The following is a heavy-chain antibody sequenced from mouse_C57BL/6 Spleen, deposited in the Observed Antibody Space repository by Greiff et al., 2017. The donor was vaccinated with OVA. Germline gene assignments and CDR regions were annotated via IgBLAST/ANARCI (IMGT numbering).Heavy chain of an antibody. CDR3: ARALYYYGSLY. CDR1: GYSITSGYY. Sequence: EVQRVESGPGLVKPSQSLSLTCSVTGYSITSGYYWNWIRQFPGNKLEWMGYISYDGSNNYNPSLKNRISITRDTSKNQFFLKLNSVTTEDTATYYCARALYYYGSLYWGQGTSVTVSS. CDR2: ISYDGSN. D-gene: IGHD1-1*01. V-gene: IGHV3-6*01. J-gene: IGHJ4*01.